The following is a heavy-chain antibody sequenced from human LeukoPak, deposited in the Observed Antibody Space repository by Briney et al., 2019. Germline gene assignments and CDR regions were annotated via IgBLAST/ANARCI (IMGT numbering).Heavy chain of an antibody. D-gene: IGHD3-22*01. CDR1: GFTFAAYT. CDR2: ISSTSTYI. CDR3: ARGPRLYYDSADY. J-gene: IGHJ4*02. Sequence: GGSLRLSCAASGFTFAAYTMNWVRQAPGKGLEWVSSISSTSTYIHYAAAVKGRCTISRDNAKNSVYLEMNSLRAEDTALYYCARGPRLYYDSADYWGQGTLVTVSS. V-gene: IGHV3-21*01.